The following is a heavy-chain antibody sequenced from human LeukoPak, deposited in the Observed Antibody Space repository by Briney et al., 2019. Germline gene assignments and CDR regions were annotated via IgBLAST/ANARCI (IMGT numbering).Heavy chain of an antibody. CDR2: ISGGGGTG. V-gene: IGHV1-3*01. D-gene: IGHD3-10*01. CDR1: GYTFTYYD. J-gene: IGHJ5*02. CDR3: ARVLWFGHLYNWFDP. Sequence: ASVKVSCKASGYTFTYYDIHWVRQAPGQRLEWMGWISGGGGTGIYSQNFQDRVTITWDTSATTAYMELNSLRSEDTAVYYCARVLWFGHLYNWFDPWGQGTLVTVSS.